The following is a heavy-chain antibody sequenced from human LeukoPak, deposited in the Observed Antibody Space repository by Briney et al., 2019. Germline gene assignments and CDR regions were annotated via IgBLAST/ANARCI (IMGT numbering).Heavy chain of an antibody. D-gene: IGHD3-10*01. J-gene: IGHJ4*02. V-gene: IGHV1-2*02. Sequence: ASVKVSCKASGYTFTGYYMHWVRQAPGQGLEWMGWINPNSGGTNYAQKFQGRVTMTRDTSISTAYMELSRLRSDDPAVYYCARSYGSGSYRRFDYWGQGTLVTVSS. CDR3: ARSYGSGSYRRFDY. CDR1: GYTFTGYY. CDR2: INPNSGGT.